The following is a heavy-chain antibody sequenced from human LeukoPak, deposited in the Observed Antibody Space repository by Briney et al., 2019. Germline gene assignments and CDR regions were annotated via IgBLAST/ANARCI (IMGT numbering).Heavy chain of an antibody. J-gene: IGHJ6*02. CDR1: GGSISSYY. Sequence: PSETLSLTCTVSGGSISSYYWSWIRQPPGKGLEWIGYIYYSGSTYYNPSLKSRVTISADTSKNQFSLNLSSVTAADTAVYYCAREVKYYGSGSYFAYYGMDVWGQGTTVTVSS. V-gene: IGHV4-59*12. CDR2: IYYSGST. CDR3: AREVKYYGSGSYFAYYGMDV. D-gene: IGHD3-10*01.